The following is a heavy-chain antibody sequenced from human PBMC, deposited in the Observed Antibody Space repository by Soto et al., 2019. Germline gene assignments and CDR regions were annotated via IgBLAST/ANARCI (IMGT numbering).Heavy chain of an antibody. CDR3: ASWAGYST. D-gene: IGHD3-9*01. CDR1: GYTFTSYD. CDR2: MNPNSGNT. V-gene: IGHV1-8*01. Sequence: QVQLVQSGAEVKKPGASVKVSCKASGYTFTSYDVNWLRQATGQGLEWMGWMNPNSGNTGSAQKFPGPVXXTRDTSITTAYLELGSLTSEDTAVYYCASWAGYSTWGQGTLVTVSS. J-gene: IGHJ5*02.